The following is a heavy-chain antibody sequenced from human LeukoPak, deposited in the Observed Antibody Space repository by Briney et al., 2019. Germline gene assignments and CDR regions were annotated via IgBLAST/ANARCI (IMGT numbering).Heavy chain of an antibody. D-gene: IGHD2-15*01. V-gene: IGHV4-34*01. Sequence: SETLSLTCAVYGGSFSGYYWSWIRQPPGKGLEWIGEINHSGSTNYNPSLKSRVSTSVDTSKNQFSLKLSSVTAADTAVYYCARRVLGYCSGGSCLSTMVFDYWGQGTLVTVSS. CDR2: INHSGST. J-gene: IGHJ4*02. CDR3: ARRVLGYCSGGSCLSTMVFDY. CDR1: GGSFSGYY.